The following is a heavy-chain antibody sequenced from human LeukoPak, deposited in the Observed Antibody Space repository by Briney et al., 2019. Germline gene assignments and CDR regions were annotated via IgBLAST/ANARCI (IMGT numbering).Heavy chain of an antibody. CDR2: ISSSSSYT. CDR1: GFTFSDYY. CDR3: ARDMCSSTSCYDYYYGMDV. V-gene: IGHV3-11*05. D-gene: IGHD2-2*01. Sequence: QPGGSLRLSCAASGFTFSDYYMSWIRQAPGKGLEWVSYISSSSSYTNYADSVKGRFTISRDNAKNSLYLQMNSLRAEDTAVYYCARDMCSSTSCYDYYYGMDVWGQGTTVTVSS. J-gene: IGHJ6*02.